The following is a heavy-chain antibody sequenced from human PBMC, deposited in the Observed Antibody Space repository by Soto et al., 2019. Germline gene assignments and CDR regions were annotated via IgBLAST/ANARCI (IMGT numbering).Heavy chain of an antibody. CDR2: INHSGST. Sequence: SETLSLTCAVYGGSFSGYYWSWIRQPPGKGLEWIGEINHSGSTNYNPSLKSRVTISVDTSKNQFSLKLSSVTAADTAVYYCARALRGYYYYYYYMDVWGKGTTVTVSS. J-gene: IGHJ6*03. CDR1: GGSFSGYY. CDR3: ARALRGYYYYYYYMDV. V-gene: IGHV4-34*01. D-gene: IGHD3-10*01.